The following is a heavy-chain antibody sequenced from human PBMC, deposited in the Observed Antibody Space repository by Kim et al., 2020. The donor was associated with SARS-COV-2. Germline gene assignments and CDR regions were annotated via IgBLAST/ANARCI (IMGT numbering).Heavy chain of an antibody. CDR1: GGSISSSSYY. V-gene: IGHV4-39*01. Sequence: SETLSLTCTVSGGSISSSSYYWGWIRQPPGKGLEWIGSIYYSGSTYYNPSLKSRVTISVDTSKNQFSLKLSSVTAADTAVYYCARSNYDILTGYSLFDYWGQGTLVTVSS. CDR3: ARSNYDILTGYSLFDY. CDR2: IYYSGST. J-gene: IGHJ4*02. D-gene: IGHD3-9*01.